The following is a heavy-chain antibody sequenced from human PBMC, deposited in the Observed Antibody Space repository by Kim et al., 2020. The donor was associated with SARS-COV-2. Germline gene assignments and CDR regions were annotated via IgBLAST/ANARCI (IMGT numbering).Heavy chain of an antibody. D-gene: IGHD3-16*01. CDR1: GYTFISYG. V-gene: IGHV1-18*01. CDR2: INGHNDDA. Sequence: ASVKVSCKASGYTFISYGISWVRQAPGQGLEWMGWINGHNDDATYAQKFEGRLTLTKESSTSTVYFDLRSLRSDDTATYYCSRLGATFDLWGQGTLVTVS. CDR3: SRLGATFDL. J-gene: IGHJ4*02.